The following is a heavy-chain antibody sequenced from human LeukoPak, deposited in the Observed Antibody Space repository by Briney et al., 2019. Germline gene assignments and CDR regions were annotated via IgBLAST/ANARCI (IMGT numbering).Heavy chain of an antibody. Sequence: SETLSLTCTVSGGSISSYYWSWIRQPPGKGLEWIGYIYYSGSTNYNPSLKSRVTTSVDTSKNQFSLKLSSVTAADTAVYYCATTSSAGPTDIVVEAGYYYGMDVWGQGTTVTVSS. D-gene: IGHD2-2*01. CDR2: IYYSGST. J-gene: IGHJ6*02. CDR3: ATTSSAGPTDIVVEAGYYYGMDV. V-gene: IGHV4-59*01. CDR1: GGSISSYY.